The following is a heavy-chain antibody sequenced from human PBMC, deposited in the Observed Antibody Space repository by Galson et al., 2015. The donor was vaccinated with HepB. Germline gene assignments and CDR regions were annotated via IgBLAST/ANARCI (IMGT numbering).Heavy chain of an antibody. CDR2: IYYSGST. J-gene: IGHJ2*01. V-gene: IGHV4-61*01. D-gene: IGHD4-17*01. CDR3: ARVGGTTVTTYWYFDL. CDR1: GGSVSSGSYY. Sequence: LSLTCTVSGGSVSSGSYYWSWIRQPPGKGLEWIGYIYYSGSTNYNPSLKSRVTISVDTSKNQFSLKLSSVTAADTAVYYCARVGGTTVTTYWYFDLWGRGTLVTVSS.